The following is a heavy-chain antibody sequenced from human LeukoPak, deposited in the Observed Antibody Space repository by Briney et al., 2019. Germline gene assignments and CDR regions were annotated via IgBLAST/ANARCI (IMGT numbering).Heavy chain of an antibody. Sequence: SETLSLTCTVSGGSISSGSYYWSWIRQPAGKGLEWIGHIYTSGSTNYNPSLKSRVTISVDTSKNQFSLKLSSVTAADTAVYYCARDEYQLLSGVYYYYYMDVWGKGTTVTVSS. CDR1: GGSISSGSYY. V-gene: IGHV4-61*09. CDR3: ARDEYQLLSGVYYYYYMDV. CDR2: IYTSGST. J-gene: IGHJ6*03. D-gene: IGHD2-2*01.